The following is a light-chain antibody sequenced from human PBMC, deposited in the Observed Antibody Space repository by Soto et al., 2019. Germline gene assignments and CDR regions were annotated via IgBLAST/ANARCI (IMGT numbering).Light chain of an antibody. Sequence: EIVLTQSPGTLSLSPGERATLSCRASQSVSSSYLAWYQQKPGQAPRLLIYGASSRATGIPDRFSGSGSGTDFTLTISSLEPEAFAVYYCQQYGCSPPLTFGGGNKVESK. CDR2: GAS. CDR3: QQYGCSPPLT. V-gene: IGKV3-20*01. J-gene: IGKJ4*01. CDR1: QSVSSSY.